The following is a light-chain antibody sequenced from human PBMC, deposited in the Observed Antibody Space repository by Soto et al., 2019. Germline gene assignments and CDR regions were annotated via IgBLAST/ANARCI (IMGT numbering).Light chain of an antibody. V-gene: IGKV3-15*01. Sequence: EIVMTQSPATLSVSPGERVTLSCRASQSVSSNLACYQQIPGQAPTLLIYDTSTRATGIPARFSGSGSGTEFTLTISSLQPDDFATYYCQHYNSYSEAFGQGTKVDNK. CDR2: DTS. CDR1: QSVSSN. CDR3: QHYNSYSEA. J-gene: IGKJ1*01.